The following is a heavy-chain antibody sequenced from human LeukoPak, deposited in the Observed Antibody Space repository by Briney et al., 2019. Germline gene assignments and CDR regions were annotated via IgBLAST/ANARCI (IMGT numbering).Heavy chain of an antibody. V-gene: IGHV6-1*01. D-gene: IGHD3-22*01. Sequence: SRTLSLTCVISGNSVSTNSAAWNWIRQSPSRGLEWLGRTYYRSGWYNDYAVSVKRRITIKADTSKNQVSLQLNSVTPEDTAVYYCARDLRLDYDSSGTWLDSWGQGTLVTVSS. CDR1: GNSVSTNSAA. CDR3: ARDLRLDYDSSGTWLDS. J-gene: IGHJ5*01. CDR2: TYYRSGWYN.